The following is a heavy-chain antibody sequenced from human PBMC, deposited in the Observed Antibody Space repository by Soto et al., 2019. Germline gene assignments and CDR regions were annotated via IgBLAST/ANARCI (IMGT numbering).Heavy chain of an antibody. CDR3: ARGLSNYFDY. CDR2: INHSGST. J-gene: IGHJ4*02. CDR1: GGSFSGYY. Sequence: SETLSLTCAVYGGSFSGYYWSWIRQPPGKGLEWIGEINHSGSTNYNPSLKSRVTISVDTSKNQFSLKLSSVTAADTAVYYCARGLSNYFDYWGQGTLVTVSS. V-gene: IGHV4-34*01.